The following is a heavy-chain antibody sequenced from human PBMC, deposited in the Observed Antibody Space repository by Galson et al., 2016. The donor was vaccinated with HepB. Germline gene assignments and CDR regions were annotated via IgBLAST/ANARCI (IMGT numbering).Heavy chain of an antibody. J-gene: IGHJ5*02. CDR3: ARVHLWLEEGGRWFDP. Sequence: SVKVSCKASGYTFINYGISWVRQAPGQGLEWVGWISAKNGDTSSAQELQGRVTMTTDTSTSTAYMELRSLRSDDTAIYYCARVHLWLEEGGRWFDPWGQGTLVTVSS. D-gene: IGHD5-18*01. CDR2: ISAKNGDT. CDR1: GYTFINYG. V-gene: IGHV1-18*01.